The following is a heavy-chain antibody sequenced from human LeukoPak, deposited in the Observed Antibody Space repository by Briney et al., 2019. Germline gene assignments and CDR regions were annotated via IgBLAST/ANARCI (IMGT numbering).Heavy chain of an antibody. J-gene: IGHJ6*04. CDR2: IYSGGRT. CDR3: ARVPHYHYVMDV. V-gene: IGHV3-53*01. Sequence: GGSLRLSCAPSGLTVSSNYMSWVRQAPGKGLECVSVIYSGGRTYYADSVKGRFTISRDNSKNTLYLQMNSLRGEDTAVYYCARVPHYHYVMDVWGKGTTVTVSS. CDR1: GLTVSSNY.